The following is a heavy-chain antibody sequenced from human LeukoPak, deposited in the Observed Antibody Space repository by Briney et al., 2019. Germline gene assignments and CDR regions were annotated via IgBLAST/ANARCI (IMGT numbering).Heavy chain of an antibody. D-gene: IGHD6-6*01. CDR2: ISTTGSTT. CDR1: GFSFSGHW. CDR3: ARGPNSNWSGLDF. V-gene: IGHV3-74*01. J-gene: IGHJ4*02. Sequence: GGSLRLSCTASGFSFSGHWMHWARQLPGKGLVWVSRISTTGSTTSYADSVKGRFTVSRDNAKNTLYLQVNNLRAEDTAVYYCARGPNSNWSGLDFWGQGTLLTVSS.